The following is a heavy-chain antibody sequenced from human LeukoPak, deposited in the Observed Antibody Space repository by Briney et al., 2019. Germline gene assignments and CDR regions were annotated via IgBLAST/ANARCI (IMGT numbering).Heavy chain of an antibody. CDR3: ASFPAIVVVTARVGY. J-gene: IGHJ4*02. V-gene: IGHV3-23*01. Sequence: PGGSLRLSCAASGFTFSSYAMSWVRQAPGKGLEWVSGISGSGDSTYYADSVKGRFTISRGNSKNTLYLQMNSLRAEDTAVYYCASFPAIVVVTARVGYWGQGTLVTVSS. CDR2: ISGSGDST. D-gene: IGHD2-21*02. CDR1: GFTFSSYA.